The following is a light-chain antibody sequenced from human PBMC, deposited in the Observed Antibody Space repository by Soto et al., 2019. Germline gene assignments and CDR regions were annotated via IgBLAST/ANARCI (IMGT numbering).Light chain of an antibody. CDR1: QSVSSNF. CDR3: QQYGSSPWG. Sequence: EIVLTQSPGTLSLSPWERTTLSCRASQSVSSNFLDWYQQKPGQAPRLLIYGASSRATGIPDRFSGSGSGTDFTLTISRLEPEDFAVYYCQQYGSSPWGFGQGTKVDIK. CDR2: GAS. J-gene: IGKJ1*01. V-gene: IGKV3-20*01.